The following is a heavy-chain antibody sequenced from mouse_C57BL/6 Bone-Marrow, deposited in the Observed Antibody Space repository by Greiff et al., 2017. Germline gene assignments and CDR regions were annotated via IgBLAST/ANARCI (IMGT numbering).Heavy chain of an antibody. CDR1: GYTFTDYY. V-gene: IGHV1-26*01. Sequence: EVQLQQSGPELVKPGASVKISCKASGYTFTDYYMNWVKQSHGKSLEWIGDINPNNGGTSYNQKFKGKATLTVDKSSSTAYMELRSLTSEDSAVYYCALIYYGNPYWYFDVWGTGTTVTVSS. CDR3: ALIYYGNPYWYFDV. J-gene: IGHJ1*03. CDR2: INPNNGGT. D-gene: IGHD2-1*01.